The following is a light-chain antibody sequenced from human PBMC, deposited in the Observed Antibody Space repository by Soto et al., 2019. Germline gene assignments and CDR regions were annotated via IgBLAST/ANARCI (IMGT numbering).Light chain of an antibody. Sequence: EIVLTQSPATLSVSPGQRATLSCRASQSVSSNLAWYQQKPGQAPRLLIYGASSRATGIPVRFSGSGSGTEFTLTISSLQSEDFAGYYCQQDNNWPRTFGQGTKLEIK. CDR1: QSVSSN. J-gene: IGKJ1*01. V-gene: IGKV3-15*01. CDR3: QQDNNWPRT. CDR2: GAS.